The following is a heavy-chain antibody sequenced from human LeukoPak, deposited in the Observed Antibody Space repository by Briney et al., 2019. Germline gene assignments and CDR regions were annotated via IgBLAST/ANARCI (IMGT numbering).Heavy chain of an antibody. CDR1: GGSIGSYH. CDR3: VASYGGYVLDY. J-gene: IGHJ4*02. D-gene: IGHD5-12*01. V-gene: IGHV4-59*01. Sequence: SETLSLTCTVSGGSIGSYHWNWIRQPSGKGLEWIGVVFNNGGTKHNPSLKSRVAISVDTSKNQFALKLTSVTAADTAVYYCVASYGGYVLDYWGQGALVIVSS. CDR2: VFNNGGT.